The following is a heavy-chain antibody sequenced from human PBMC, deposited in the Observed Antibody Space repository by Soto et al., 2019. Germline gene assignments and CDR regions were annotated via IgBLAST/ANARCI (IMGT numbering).Heavy chain of an antibody. D-gene: IGHD6-13*01. V-gene: IGHV3-23*01. CDR2: ISGSGGST. CDR3: ARGRGAAADYFDF. CDR1: RFTFSSCA. Sequence: PGGSLRLSCASWRFTFSSCAMSWVRQAPGKGLEWVSAISGSGGSTYYADSVKGRFTISRDNAKNSLFLQMNSLRAEDTAVYYCARGRGAAADYFDFWGQGTLVTAPQ. J-gene: IGHJ4*02.